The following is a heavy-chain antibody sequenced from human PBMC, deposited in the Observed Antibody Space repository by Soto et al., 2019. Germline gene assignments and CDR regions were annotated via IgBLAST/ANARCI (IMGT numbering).Heavy chain of an antibody. D-gene: IGHD3-22*01. V-gene: IGHV3-23*01. CDR2: ISGSGGST. Sequence: GGSLRLSCAASGFTFSSYAMSWVRQAPGKGLEWVSAISGSGGSTYYADSVKGRFTISRDNSKNTLYLQMNSLRAEDTAVYYCAKDLSPYPYYYDSSGYYEPVWGQGTLVTVSS. CDR3: AKDLSPYPYYYDSSGYYEPV. J-gene: IGHJ4*02. CDR1: GFTFSSYA.